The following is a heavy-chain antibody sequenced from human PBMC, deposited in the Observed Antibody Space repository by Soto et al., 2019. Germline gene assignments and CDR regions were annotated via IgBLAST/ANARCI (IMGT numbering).Heavy chain of an antibody. J-gene: IGHJ4*02. CDR3: SSSRHRYGGNPTHFAS. D-gene: IGHD2-15*01. V-gene: IGHV3-11*06. CDR2: ISSSSSYT. Sequence: QVQLVESGGGLVKPGGSLRLSCAASGFTFSAYYMSWIRQAPGKGLEWVSYISSSSSYTNYAHSVKGRFTISRDKAKNSMYLQMNSLRAEDTAVYYCSSSRHRYGGNPTHFASWGQVTLVTVSS. CDR1: GFTFSAYY.